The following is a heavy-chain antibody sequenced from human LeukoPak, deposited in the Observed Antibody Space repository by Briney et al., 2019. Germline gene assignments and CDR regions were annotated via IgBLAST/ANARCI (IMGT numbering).Heavy chain of an antibody. J-gene: IGHJ6*02. D-gene: IGHD3-3*01. V-gene: IGHV3-30*03. CDR2: ISYDGSNK. CDR3: ASNFGVAVFYGMDV. Sequence: GGSLRLSCAASGFTFSSYGMHWVRQAPGKGLEWVAVISYDGSNKYYADSVKGRFTISRDNSKNTLYLQMNSLRAEDTAVYYCASNFGVAVFYGMDVWGQGTTVTVSS. CDR1: GFTFSSYG.